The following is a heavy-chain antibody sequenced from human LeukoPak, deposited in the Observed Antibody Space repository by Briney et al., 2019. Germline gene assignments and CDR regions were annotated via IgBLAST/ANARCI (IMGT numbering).Heavy chain of an antibody. J-gene: IGHJ4*02. CDR2: IYHSGST. V-gene: IGHV4-4*02. CDR1: GGSISSSNW. Sequence: SGTLSLTCAVSGGSISSSNWWSWVRQPPGKGLEWIGEIYHSGSTNYNPSLKSRVTISVDKSKNRFSLKLSSVTAADTAVYYCARQALGIRGYYFDYWGQGTLVTVSS. D-gene: IGHD7-27*01. CDR3: ARQALGIRGYYFDY.